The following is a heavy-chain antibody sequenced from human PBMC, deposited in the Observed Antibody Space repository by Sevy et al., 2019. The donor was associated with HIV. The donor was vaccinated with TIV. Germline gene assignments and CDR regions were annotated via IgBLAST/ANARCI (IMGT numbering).Heavy chain of an antibody. Sequence: GGSLRLSCAASGFTFNSYWMSWVRQAPGKGLEWVANIKQDGSEKYYVESVKGRFTISRDNSQNSLFLQMNTLRAEVTAVYYCAREGSPYDTYYYYYGMDVWGQGTTVTVSS. V-gene: IGHV3-7*01. CDR2: IKQDGSEK. D-gene: IGHD5-12*01. J-gene: IGHJ6*02. CDR3: AREGSPYDTYYYYYGMDV. CDR1: GFTFNSYW.